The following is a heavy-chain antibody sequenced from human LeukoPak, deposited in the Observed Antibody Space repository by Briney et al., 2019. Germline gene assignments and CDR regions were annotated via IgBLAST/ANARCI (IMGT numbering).Heavy chain of an antibody. CDR1: GFTFSGYS. CDR3: ARDGVDTAMVYYYYYMDV. D-gene: IGHD5-18*01. V-gene: IGHV3-21*04. CDR2: ISSSSIYI. J-gene: IGHJ6*03. Sequence: PGGSLRLSCAASGFTFSGYSMNWVRQAPGKGLEWVSSISSSSIYIYYADSVKGRFTISRDNAKNSLYLQMNSLRAEDTAVYYCARDGVDTAMVYYYYYMDVWGKGTTVTVSS.